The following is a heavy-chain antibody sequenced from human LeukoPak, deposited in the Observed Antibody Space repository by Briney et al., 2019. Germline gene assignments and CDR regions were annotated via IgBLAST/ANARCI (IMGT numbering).Heavy chain of an antibody. Sequence: GGSLRLSCAASGFTFDDYAMHWVRQAPGKGLEWVSGISWNSGSIGYADSVKGRFTISRDDAKTSLYLQMDSLRAEDTAVYSCARWGLSYTIDYWGQGTLVTVSS. CDR3: ARWGLSYTIDY. V-gene: IGHV3-9*01. D-gene: IGHD5-24*01. CDR2: ISWNSGSI. J-gene: IGHJ4*02. CDR1: GFTFDDYA.